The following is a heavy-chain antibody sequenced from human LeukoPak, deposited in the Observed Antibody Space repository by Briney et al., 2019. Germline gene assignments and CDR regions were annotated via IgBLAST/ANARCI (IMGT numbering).Heavy chain of an antibody. V-gene: IGHV4-39*01. CDR1: GGSISSSSYY. D-gene: IGHD3-22*01. Sequence: SETLSLTCTASGGSISSSSYYWGWIRQPPGKGLEWIGSIYYSGSTYYNPSLKSRVTISVDTSKNQFSLKLSSVTAADTAVYYCARHYYYDSSGYNDYWGQGTLVTVSS. J-gene: IGHJ4*02. CDR3: ARHYYYDSSGYNDY. CDR2: IYYSGST.